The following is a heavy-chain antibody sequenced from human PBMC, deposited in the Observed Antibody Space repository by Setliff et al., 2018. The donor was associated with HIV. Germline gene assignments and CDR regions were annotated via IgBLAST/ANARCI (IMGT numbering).Heavy chain of an antibody. V-gene: IGHV1-2*02. CDR3: ARGVTFVGGLVVTGLCFDY. CDR2: INPNNGGT. D-gene: IGHD3-10*01. Sequence: SVKVSCKASGYPFTGYYIHWVRQVPGQGPEWMGWINPNNGGTDSAQNFQGRLTMTKDTSTNTVYMELRRLRSDDTAIYFCARGVTFVGGLVVTGLCFDYWGQGALVTVSS. J-gene: IGHJ4*02. CDR1: GYPFTGYY.